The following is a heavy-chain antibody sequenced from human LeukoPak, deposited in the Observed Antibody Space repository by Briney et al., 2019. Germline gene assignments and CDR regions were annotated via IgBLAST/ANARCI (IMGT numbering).Heavy chain of an antibody. V-gene: IGHV3-23*01. J-gene: IGHJ4*02. D-gene: IGHD1-20*01. CDR1: GFTFSSHD. CDR3: ARDFNWSDAG. Sequence: GGSLRLSCAASGFTFSSHDMNWVRQAPGKGLEWVSGISRSGGAPAYADSVKGRFTISRDNSKNTLCLQMNRLRAEDTTVYYCARDFNWSDAGWGQGTLVTVSS. CDR2: ISRSGGAP.